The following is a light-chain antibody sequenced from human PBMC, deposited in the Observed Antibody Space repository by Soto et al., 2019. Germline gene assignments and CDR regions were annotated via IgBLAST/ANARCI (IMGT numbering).Light chain of an antibody. CDR3: QKHNKWNLK. CDR2: GAS. CDR1: QSISNN. J-gene: IGKJ1*01. V-gene: IGKV3-15*01. Sequence: IWVTHSPSTLSVSPGERSTLSCRASQSISNNLAWYQQKPGQPPRLLINGASNRAPGIPARFTGSGSGTELTITIPSPQSEDFALYSCQKHNKWNLKFGQGTKVAIK.